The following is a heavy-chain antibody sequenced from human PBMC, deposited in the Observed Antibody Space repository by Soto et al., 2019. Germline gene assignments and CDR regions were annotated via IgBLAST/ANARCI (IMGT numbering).Heavy chain of an antibody. CDR3: ERGDYGTGGYPFPYFDS. J-gene: IGHJ4*02. Sequence: HEHLVQSGAEVKRPGASLKVSCKASGYSFTGYYIHWVRQAPGQGLEWMGWINPDSGATNYAQNFQGRVTLTSDTSISTASMDLTSLTSDDTAVYYCERGDYGTGGYPFPYFDSWGQGTLVIVSS. CDR2: INPDSGAT. V-gene: IGHV1-2*02. D-gene: IGHD2-8*02. CDR1: GYSFTGYY.